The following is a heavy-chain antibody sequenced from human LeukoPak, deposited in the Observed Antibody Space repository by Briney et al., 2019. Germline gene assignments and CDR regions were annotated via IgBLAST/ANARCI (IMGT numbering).Heavy chain of an antibody. CDR2: IWHDGSQK. V-gene: IGHV3-33*06. J-gene: IGHJ4*02. D-gene: IGHD2-8*01. CDR3: AKRGCDTNGCPYYFDY. Sequence: GGSLRLSCAPSGFTFSNFGIHWVRQASGKGLEWVALIWHDGSQKYYADSVKGRFTISRDNSKNTLYLQMNSLRAEDTAVYYCAKRGCDTNGCPYYFDYWGQGTLVTVSS. CDR1: GFTFSNFG.